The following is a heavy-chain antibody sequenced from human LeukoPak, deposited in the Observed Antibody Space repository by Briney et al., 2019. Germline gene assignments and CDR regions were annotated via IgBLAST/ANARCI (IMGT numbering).Heavy chain of an antibody. CDR2: ISSSSRFI. J-gene: IGHJ4*02. D-gene: IGHD3-22*01. CDR1: GFTFSSYN. Sequence: GGSLRLSCAASGFTFSSYNFNWVRQAPGKGLEWVSSISSSSRFIYYADSVKGRFTISRDNAKNSLFLQMNGLRAEDTAVYYCARDYYDRSGYWGLDYWGQGTLVTVSS. V-gene: IGHV3-21*06. CDR3: ARDYYDRSGYWGLDY.